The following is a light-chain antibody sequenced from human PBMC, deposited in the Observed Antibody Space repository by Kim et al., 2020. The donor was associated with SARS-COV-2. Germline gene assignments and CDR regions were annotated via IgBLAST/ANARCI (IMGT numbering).Light chain of an antibody. CDR3: RQYGSSPPWT. J-gene: IGKJ1*01. CDR1: QSVSSSY. V-gene: IGKV3-20*01. CDR2: GAS. Sequence: EIVLTQSPGTLSLSPGERATLSCRARQSVSSSYLAWYQQKPGQAPRLLLYGASSRATGIPDRFSGSGSGTDFTLTISRLEPEEFAVYYCRQYGSSPPWTFGRGNKVNIK.